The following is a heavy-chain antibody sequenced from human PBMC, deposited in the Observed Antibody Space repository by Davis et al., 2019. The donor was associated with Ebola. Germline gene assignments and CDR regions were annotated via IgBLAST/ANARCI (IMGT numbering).Heavy chain of an antibody. D-gene: IGHD3-3*01. J-gene: IGHJ5*02. CDR3: ARHDGFSPLDP. V-gene: IGHV4-59*08. Sequence: PSETLSLTCTVSGGSISSHYWSWIRQPPGKGLEWIGYIYYSGSTSYNPSLKSRVTISVDTSKNQFSLKLSSVTAADTAVYYCARHDGFSPLDPWGQGTLVTVSS. CDR2: IYYSGST. CDR1: GGSISSHY.